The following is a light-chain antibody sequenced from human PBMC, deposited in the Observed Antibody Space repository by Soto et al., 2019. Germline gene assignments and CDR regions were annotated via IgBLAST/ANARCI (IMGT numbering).Light chain of an antibody. Sequence: DIQMTQSPSTLSASLGDRVTITCRASQSFNTWLAWYQQKPGKAPNLLIYKASSLASGVPSRFSGSGSGTEFTLTISSLQPDDFATYYCQQYNSFSITFGQGTRLEIK. CDR2: KAS. V-gene: IGKV1-5*03. CDR1: QSFNTW. J-gene: IGKJ5*01. CDR3: QQYNSFSIT.